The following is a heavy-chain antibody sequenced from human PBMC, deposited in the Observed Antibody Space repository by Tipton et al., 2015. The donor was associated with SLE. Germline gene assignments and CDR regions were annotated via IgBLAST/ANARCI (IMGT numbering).Heavy chain of an antibody. Sequence: GSLRLSCEASGFTFNSYSLNWVRQAPGKGLEWISYISSRSSTIYYSDSVKGRFTISRDNAKNALYLQMNSLRGEDTAVYYCARDFEIKEGLDAFDVWGQGTMVTVSS. CDR1: GFTFNSYS. CDR3: ARDFEIKEGLDAFDV. CDR2: ISSRSSTI. J-gene: IGHJ3*01. V-gene: IGHV3-48*01. D-gene: IGHD3/OR15-3a*01.